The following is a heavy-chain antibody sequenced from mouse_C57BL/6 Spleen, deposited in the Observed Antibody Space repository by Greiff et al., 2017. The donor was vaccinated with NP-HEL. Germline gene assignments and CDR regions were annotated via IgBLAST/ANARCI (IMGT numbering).Heavy chain of an antibody. J-gene: IGHJ4*01. D-gene: IGHD2-2*01. Sequence: QVQLQQSGPELVKPGASVKISCKASGYSFTSYYIHWVKQRPGQGLEWIGWIYPGSGNTKYNEKFKGKATLTADTSSSTAYMQLSSLTSEDSAVYYCARERDYGYGYYAMDYWGQGTSVTVSS. CDR2: IYPGSGNT. V-gene: IGHV1-66*01. CDR1: GYSFTSYY. CDR3: ARERDYGYGYYAMDY.